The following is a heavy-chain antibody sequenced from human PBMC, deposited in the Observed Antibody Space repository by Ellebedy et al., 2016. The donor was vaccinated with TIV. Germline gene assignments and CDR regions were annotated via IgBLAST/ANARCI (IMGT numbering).Heavy chain of an antibody. Sequence: GGSLRLXXAASGFTFSSYSMNWVRQAPGKGLEWVAVISYDGSNKYYADSVKGRFTISRDNSKNTLYLQMNSLRAEDTAVYYCARESYGDQVDYWGQGTLVTVSS. J-gene: IGHJ4*02. CDR2: ISYDGSNK. CDR3: ARESYGDQVDY. V-gene: IGHV3-30*03. D-gene: IGHD4-17*01. CDR1: GFTFSSYS.